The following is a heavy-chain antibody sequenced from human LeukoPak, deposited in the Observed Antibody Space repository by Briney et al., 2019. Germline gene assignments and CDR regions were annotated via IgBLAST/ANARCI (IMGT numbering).Heavy chain of an antibody. Sequence: SETLSLTCAVYGGSFSGYYWSWIRQPPGKGLEWIGEINHSGRTNYNPSLKSRVTISVDTSKNQFSLKLSSVTAADTAVYYCARHSELGTPYLGGVDYWGQGTLVTVSS. CDR3: ARHSELGTPYLGGVDY. D-gene: IGHD1-26*01. CDR2: INHSGRT. V-gene: IGHV4-34*01. CDR1: GGSFSGYY. J-gene: IGHJ4*02.